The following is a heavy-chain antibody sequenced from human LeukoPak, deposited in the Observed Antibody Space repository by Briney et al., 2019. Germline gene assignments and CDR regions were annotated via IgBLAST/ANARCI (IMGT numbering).Heavy chain of an antibody. CDR1: GFTFSSYA. V-gene: IGHV3-30-3*01. CDR3: ARETLYSGWYDRAYYFDY. CDR2: ISYDGSNK. Sequence: GRSLRLSCAASGFTFSSYAMHWVRQAPGKGLEWVAAISYDGSNKYYVDSVKGRFTISRDNSRNTLYLQMNSLRAEDTAVYYCARETLYSGWYDRAYYFDYWGQGTLVTVSS. J-gene: IGHJ4*02. D-gene: IGHD6-19*01.